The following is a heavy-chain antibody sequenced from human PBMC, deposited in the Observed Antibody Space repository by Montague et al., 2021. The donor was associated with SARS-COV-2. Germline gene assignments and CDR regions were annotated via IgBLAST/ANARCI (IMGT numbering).Heavy chain of an antibody. J-gene: IGHJ6*02. CDR1: GDRVSSNSAT. CDR3: TSGREGNYNVMDV. V-gene: IGHV6-1*01. CDR2: TYYRSKWYN. Sequence: AISGDRVSSNSATWNWVRQSPSRGLEWLGRTYYRSKWYNDYAVSVRGRVTINPDTSKNQFSLQLNPVTPEDTAIYYCTSGREGNYNVMDVWGQGTTVTVSS. D-gene: IGHD1-1*01.